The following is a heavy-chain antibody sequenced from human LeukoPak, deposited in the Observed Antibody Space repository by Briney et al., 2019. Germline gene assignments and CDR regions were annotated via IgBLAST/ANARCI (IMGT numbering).Heavy chain of an antibody. D-gene: IGHD3-10*01. CDR2: MNPNSGNT. V-gene: IGHV1-8*01. Sequence: PGASVKVSCKASGYAFTSYDINWVRQATGQGLEWMGWMNPNSGNTGYAQKFQGRVTMTRNTSISTAYMELSSLRSEDTAVYYCARRRSVWFGESVGYWGQGTLVTVSS. CDR3: ARRRSVWFGESVGY. J-gene: IGHJ4*02. CDR1: GYAFTSYD.